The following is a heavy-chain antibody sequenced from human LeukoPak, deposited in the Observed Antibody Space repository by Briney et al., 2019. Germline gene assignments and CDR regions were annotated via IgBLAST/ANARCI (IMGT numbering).Heavy chain of an antibody. CDR1: GGSINSYY. Sequence: SETLSLTCSVSGGSINSYYWSWIRQPAGKGLEWIGRIYSSGSTGYNPSLKSRVTMSLDTSKNQFSLNLSSVTAADTAVYYCARVDIRTAFFDYWGQGTLVTVSS. V-gene: IGHV4-4*07. CDR3: ARVDIRTAFFDY. CDR2: IYSSGST. J-gene: IGHJ4*02. D-gene: IGHD5-12*01.